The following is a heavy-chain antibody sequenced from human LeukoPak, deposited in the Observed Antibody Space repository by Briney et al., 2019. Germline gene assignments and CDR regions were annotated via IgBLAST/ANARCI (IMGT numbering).Heavy chain of an antibody. Sequence: ASVKVSCKASGYTFTNYGISWVRQAPGQGLEGMGWISTYNGNTNYAQKLQGRVTMTTDTSTSTAYMELRSLRSDDTAVYYCAREHYYDTTGYYDYYYYMDVWGKGTTVTVSS. CDR2: ISTYNGNT. V-gene: IGHV1-18*01. J-gene: IGHJ6*03. D-gene: IGHD3-22*01. CDR3: AREHYYDTTGYYDYYYYMDV. CDR1: GYTFTNYG.